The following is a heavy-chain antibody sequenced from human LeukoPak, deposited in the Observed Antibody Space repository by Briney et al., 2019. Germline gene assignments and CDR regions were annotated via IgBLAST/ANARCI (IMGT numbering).Heavy chain of an antibody. CDR2: IYYSGST. V-gene: IGHV4-59*01. J-gene: IGHJ4*02. CDR1: GGSISSYY. D-gene: IGHD3-22*01. Sequence: SETLSLTCTVSGGSISSYYWSWIRQPPGKGLEWIGYIYYSGSTNYNPSLKSRVTISVDTSKNQFSLKLSSVTAADTAVYYCARGHRYYYDSSGYFYFDYWGQGTLVTVS. CDR3: ARGHRYYYDSSGYFYFDY.